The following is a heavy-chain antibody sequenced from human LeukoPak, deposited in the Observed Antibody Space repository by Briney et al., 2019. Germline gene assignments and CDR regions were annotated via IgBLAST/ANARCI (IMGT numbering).Heavy chain of an antibody. J-gene: IGHJ4*02. V-gene: IGHV3-7*01. CDR1: GFTFSSYW. CDR3: ARDPSNSGSYYVLDY. CDR2: IKTDGSLT. Sequence: GGSLRLSCVASGFTFSSYWMTWVRQAPGKGLEWVANIKTDGSLTYYVDSVKGRFTISRDNAKNSLYLQMNSLRAEDTAVYYCARDPSNSGSYYVLDYWGQGTLVTVPS. D-gene: IGHD1-26*01.